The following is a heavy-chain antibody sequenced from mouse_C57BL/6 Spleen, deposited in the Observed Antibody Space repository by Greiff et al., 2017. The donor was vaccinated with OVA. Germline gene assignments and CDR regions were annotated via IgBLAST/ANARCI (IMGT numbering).Heavy chain of an antibody. CDR3: ARERNGNYSYAMDY. V-gene: IGHV1-26*01. D-gene: IGHD2-1*01. CDR1: GYTFTDYY. Sequence: EVQLQQSGPELVKPGASVKISCKASGYTFTDYYMNWVKQSHGQSLEWIGDINPNNGGTSYNQKFKGKATLTVDKSSSTAYMELRSLTSEDSAVYYCARERNGNYSYAMDYWGQGTSVTVSS. CDR2: INPNNGGT. J-gene: IGHJ4*01.